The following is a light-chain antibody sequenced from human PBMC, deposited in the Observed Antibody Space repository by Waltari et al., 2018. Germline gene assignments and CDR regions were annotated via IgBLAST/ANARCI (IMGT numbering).Light chain of an antibody. CDR1: QSVKTF. Sequence: DIQMTQSPSSLFASVGDRVTITCRASQSVKTFLNWYQHKPGEAPKLLIYGASSLYSGVPSMFSGSGSGTDFTLIINNLQPEDFSTYYCQQTSSTPQNTFGQGTRLDIK. J-gene: IGKJ5*01. CDR3: QQTSSTPQNT. V-gene: IGKV1-39*01. CDR2: GAS.